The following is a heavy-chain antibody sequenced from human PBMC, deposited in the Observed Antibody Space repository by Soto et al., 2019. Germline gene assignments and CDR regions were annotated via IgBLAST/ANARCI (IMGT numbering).Heavy chain of an antibody. V-gene: IGHV3-23*01. D-gene: IGHD5-12*01. CDR2: ISGTGGTT. CDR1: GFTFSTYA. J-gene: IGHJ4*02. Sequence: GGFLRLSYAASGFTFSTYAMSWVRQAPAEGLEWVSVISGTGGTTYYAGSVKGRFTISRDNSKNTLYLQMNSLRAEGTAVYYCAKYPAYSAYDATYLDSWGQVAQVTVSA. CDR3: AKYPAYSAYDATYLDS.